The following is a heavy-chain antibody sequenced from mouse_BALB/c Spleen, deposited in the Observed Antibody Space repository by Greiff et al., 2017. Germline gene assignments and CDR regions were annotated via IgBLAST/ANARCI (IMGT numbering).Heavy chain of an antibody. CDR3: ARQGITGISYAMDY. D-gene: IGHD2-4*01. J-gene: IGHJ4*01. CDR2: ISSGGSYT. V-gene: IGHV5-6*01. CDR1: GFTFSSYG. Sequence: EVQLVESGGDLVKPGGSLKLSCAASGFTFSSYGMSWVRQTPDKRLEWVATISSGGSYTYYPDSVKGRFTISRDNAKNTLYLQMSSLKSEDTAMYYCARQGITGISYAMDYWGQGTSVTVSS.